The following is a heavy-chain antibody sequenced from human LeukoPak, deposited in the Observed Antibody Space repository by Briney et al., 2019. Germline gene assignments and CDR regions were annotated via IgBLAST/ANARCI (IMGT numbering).Heavy chain of an antibody. CDR1: RFTFRNYA. J-gene: IGHJ4*02. CDR2: IGGSGGST. D-gene: IGHD3-10*01. V-gene: IGHV3-23*01. CDR3: ARGITMLRGVISYFDY. Sequence: PGGPLRLSCATSRFTFRNYAMSWVRQAPGKGLEWVSAIGGSGGSTYYADSVKGRFTISRDNSKNTLYLQMNSLRAEDTAVYYCARGITMLRGVISYFDYWGQGTLVTVSS.